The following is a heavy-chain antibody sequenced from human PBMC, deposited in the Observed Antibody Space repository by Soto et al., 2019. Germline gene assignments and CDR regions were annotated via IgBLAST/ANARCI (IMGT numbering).Heavy chain of an antibody. V-gene: IGHV1-18*01. CDR2: INANNGNT. D-gene: IGHD3-22*01. Sequence: ASVKVSCKASGYTFTSYGISWVRQAPGQGLEWMGWINANNGNTNYAQKLQGRVTMTTDTSTSTAYMELRSLRSDDTAVYYCARDRYYDSSGYWGQGTLVTVSS. J-gene: IGHJ4*02. CDR3: ARDRYYDSSGY. CDR1: GYTFTSYG.